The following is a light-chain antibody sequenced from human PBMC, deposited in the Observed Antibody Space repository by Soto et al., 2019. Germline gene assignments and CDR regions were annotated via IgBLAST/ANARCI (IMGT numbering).Light chain of an antibody. V-gene: IGKV3-20*01. J-gene: IGKJ1*01. Sequence: EVVLTQSPYTLYVSPVEIATLSCRASQTVGSNLAWYQHKPGQAPRLLISGASTRATGIPDRFSGSGSGTDFTLTISRMEPEDSAVYYCKQHGTTFGQGTKVDI. CDR3: KQHGTT. CDR1: QTVGSN. CDR2: GAS.